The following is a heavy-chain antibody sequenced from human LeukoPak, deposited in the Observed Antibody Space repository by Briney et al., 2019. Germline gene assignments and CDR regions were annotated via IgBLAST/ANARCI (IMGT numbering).Heavy chain of an antibody. D-gene: IGHD2-2*01. J-gene: IGHJ4*02. V-gene: IGHV3-48*03. Sequence: PGGSLRLSCAASGFTFSVYEMNWVRQAPGRGLEWVSYITSSSGTTHYTDSLKGRFTISRDNAKNSLYLQMNSLRAEDTAVYYCARGPFQLLPFDYWGQGTLVTVSS. CDR3: ARGPFQLLPFDY. CDR2: ITSSSGTT. CDR1: GFTFSVYE.